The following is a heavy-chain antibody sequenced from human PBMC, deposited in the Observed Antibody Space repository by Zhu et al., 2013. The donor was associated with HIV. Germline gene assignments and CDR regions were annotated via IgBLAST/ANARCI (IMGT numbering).Heavy chain of an antibody. V-gene: IGHV4-31*03. J-gene: IGHJ2*01. CDR3: ARRGYCSGGSCYWYFDL. CDR1: GGSISSGGYY. D-gene: IGHD2-15*01. Sequence: QVQLQESGPGLVKPSQTLSLTCTVSGGSISSGGYYWSWIRQHPGKGLEWIGYIYYSGSTYYNPSLKSRVTISVDTSKNQFSLKLSSVTAADTAVYYCARRGYCSGGSCYWYFDLWGLAPWSLSPQ. CDR2: IYYSGST.